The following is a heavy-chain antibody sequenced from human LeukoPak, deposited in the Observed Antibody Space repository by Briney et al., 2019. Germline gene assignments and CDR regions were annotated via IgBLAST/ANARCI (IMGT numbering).Heavy chain of an antibody. V-gene: IGHV3-33*03. D-gene: IGHD2-21*02. CDR2: IRSDGSAE. CDR1: GFIFSSSD. Sequence: GRSLRLSCAASGFIFSSSDMHWVRQTPGKGLAWVAFIRSDGSAECYADSVKGRFTISRDHSKNTLYLQMNSLGAEDTAVYYCATDFGDGPWFDPWGQGTLVTVSS. CDR3: ATDFGDGPWFDP. J-gene: IGHJ5*02.